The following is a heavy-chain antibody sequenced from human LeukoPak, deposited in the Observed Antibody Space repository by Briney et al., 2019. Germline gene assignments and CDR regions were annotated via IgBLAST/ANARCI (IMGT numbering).Heavy chain of an antibody. J-gene: IGHJ4*02. Sequence: PGGSLRLSCAASGFTFSSYWMSWVRQAPGKGLEWVANIKQDGSEKYYVDSVKGRFTISRDNAKNSLYLQMNSLRAEDTAVYYCARAAGIVGATYFDYWGQGILVTVSS. CDR3: ARAAGIVGATYFDY. CDR1: GFTFSSYW. D-gene: IGHD1-26*01. CDR2: IKQDGSEK. V-gene: IGHV3-7*01.